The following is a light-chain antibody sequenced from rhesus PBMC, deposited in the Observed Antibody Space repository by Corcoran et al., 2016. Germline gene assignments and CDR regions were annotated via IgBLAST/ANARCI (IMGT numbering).Light chain of an antibody. Sequence: QSAPTQPPSVSGSPGQSVTISCTGTSSAIGGYIDVSWYQQHSGAAPKLLIYNVNKRPSGVSDRFSGSKAADTASLTISGLQAEDEADYYCCSYRSGSTFVFGSGTRLTVL. CDR1: SSAIGGYID. V-gene: IGLV2S9*01. CDR3: CSYRSGSTFV. J-gene: IGLJ6*01. CDR2: NVN.